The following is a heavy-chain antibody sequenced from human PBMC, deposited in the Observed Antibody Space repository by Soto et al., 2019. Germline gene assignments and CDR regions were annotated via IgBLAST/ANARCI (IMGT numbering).Heavy chain of an antibody. CDR1: GYTFTSYY. J-gene: IGHJ6*02. D-gene: IGHD1-26*01. CDR2: INPSGGST. Sequence: SVKVSCKASGYTFTSYYMHWVRQAPGQGLEWIGIINPSGGSTSYAQKFQGRVTMTRDTSTSTVYMELSSLRSEDTAVYYCARDLREGSGNYYGMDVWGQGTTVTVSS. V-gene: IGHV1-46*01. CDR3: ARDLREGSGNYYGMDV.